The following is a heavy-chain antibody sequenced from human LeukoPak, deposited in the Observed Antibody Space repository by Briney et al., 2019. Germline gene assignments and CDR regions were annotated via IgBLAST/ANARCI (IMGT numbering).Heavy chain of an antibody. D-gene: IGHD5-24*01. V-gene: IGHV1-2*02. CDR2: INPNSGGT. Sequence: ASVKVSCKASGYTFTGYYMHWVRQAPGQGLEWMGWINPNSGGTNYAQKFQGRVTMTRDTSISTAYMELSRLRSDDTAVYYCAIQMATMGGLDYWGQGTLVTVSS. J-gene: IGHJ4*02. CDR3: AIQMATMGGLDY. CDR1: GYTFTGYY.